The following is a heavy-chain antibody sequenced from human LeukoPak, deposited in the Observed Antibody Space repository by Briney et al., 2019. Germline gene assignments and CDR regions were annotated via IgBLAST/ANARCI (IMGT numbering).Heavy chain of an antibody. CDR3: ATGFRYYDSSGYNYYFDY. D-gene: IGHD3-22*01. J-gene: IGHJ4*02. V-gene: IGHV7-4-1*02. CDR2: INTNTGNP. CDR1: GYTFTSYA. Sequence: GASVKVSCKASGYTFTSYAMNWVRQAPGQGLEWMGWINTNTGNPTYAQGFTGRFVFSLDTSVSTAYLQISSLKAEDTAVYYCATGFRYYDSSGYNYYFDYWGQGTLVTVSS.